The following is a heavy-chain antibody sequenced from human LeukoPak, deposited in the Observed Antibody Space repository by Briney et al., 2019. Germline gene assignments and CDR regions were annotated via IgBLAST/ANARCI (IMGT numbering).Heavy chain of an antibody. CDR2: IKQDGSEK. Sequence: GGSLRLSCAASGFTFSSYWMSWARQAPGKGLEWVANIKQDGSEKYYVDSVKGRFTISRDNAKNSLYLQMNSLRAEDTALYYCARATNGGYYYGSGSYQYYFDYWGQGTLVTVSS. V-gene: IGHV3-7*01. CDR3: ARATNGGYYYGSGSYQYYFDY. D-gene: IGHD3-10*01. J-gene: IGHJ4*02. CDR1: GFTFSSYW.